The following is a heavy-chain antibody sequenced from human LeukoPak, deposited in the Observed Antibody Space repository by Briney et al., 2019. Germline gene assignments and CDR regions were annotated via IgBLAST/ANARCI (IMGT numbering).Heavy chain of an antibody. J-gene: IGHJ5*02. V-gene: IGHV1-69*04. CDR3: ARAKVDGWYRS. CDR1: GGTFSSYA. Sequence: EASVKVSCKASGGTFSSYAISWVRQAPGQGRECMGRIFPILGIANYVQKFQGRVTNNEDKSTSKAYMELSSLRYEDTAEYYCARAKVDGWYRSWGQGTLVTVSS. D-gene: IGHD6-19*01. CDR2: IFPILGIA.